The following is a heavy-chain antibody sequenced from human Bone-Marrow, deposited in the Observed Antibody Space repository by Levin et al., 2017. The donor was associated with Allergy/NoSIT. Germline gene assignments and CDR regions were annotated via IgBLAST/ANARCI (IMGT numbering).Heavy chain of an antibody. Sequence: PGGSLRLSCAASGFSFSSFGMHWVRQAPGKGLEWVAVILRDGPKIYFADSVKGRFTISRDNSKNMVYIQMNSLRAEDTAVYYWARGASTNDLRIDSWGQGTLVTVSS. CDR2: ILRDGPKI. J-gene: IGHJ4*02. CDR1: GFSFSSFG. V-gene: IGHV3-33*01. CDR3: ARGASTNDLRIDS. D-gene: IGHD3-3*01.